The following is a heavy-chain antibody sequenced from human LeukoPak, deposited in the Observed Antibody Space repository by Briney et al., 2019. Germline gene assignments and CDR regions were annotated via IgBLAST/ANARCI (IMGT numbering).Heavy chain of an antibody. CDR1: GFTFSSYA. J-gene: IGHJ6*02. V-gene: IGHV3-23*01. D-gene: IGHD3-22*01. Sequence: GGSLRLSCAASGFTFSSYAMSWVRQAPGKGLEWVSAIRGSDSSTYYADSVKGRFTISRDNSKNTLYLQMNSLRAEDTAVYYCATEYYYDSRGRLYYYGMDVWGQGTTVTVSS. CDR3: ATEYYYDSRGRLYYYGMDV. CDR2: IRGSDSST.